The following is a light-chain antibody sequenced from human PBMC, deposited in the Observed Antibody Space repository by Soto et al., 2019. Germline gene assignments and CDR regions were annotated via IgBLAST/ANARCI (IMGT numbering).Light chain of an antibody. CDR3: CSSGGSPTYV. J-gene: IGLJ1*01. CDR2: EVN. Sequence: QSVLTHPASVSGSPGQSITISCTGTSSNVGSYKLVSWYQQHPGKAPKLMIFEVNKRPSGVSNRFSGSKSGNTASLTISGLKVEDEADYYCCSSGGSPTYVFGTGTRSPS. CDR1: SSNVGSYKL. V-gene: IGLV2-23*02.